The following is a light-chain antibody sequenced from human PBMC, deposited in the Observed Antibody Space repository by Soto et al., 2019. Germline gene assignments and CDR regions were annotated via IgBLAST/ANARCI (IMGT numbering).Light chain of an antibody. CDR1: QTISIW. CDR2: DAS. Sequence: DILMTQSPSTLSATVGDRVTITCRARQTISIWLAWYQQKPGKAPKLLIYDASILESGVPSRFSGSGSGTEFPLTISSLQPDDFATYYCQQYNSYRTFGQGTKVEIK. CDR3: QQYNSYRT. J-gene: IGKJ1*01. V-gene: IGKV1-5*01.